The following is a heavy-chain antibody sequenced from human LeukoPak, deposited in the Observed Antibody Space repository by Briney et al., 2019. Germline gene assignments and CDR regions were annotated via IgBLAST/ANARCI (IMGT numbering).Heavy chain of an antibody. CDR1: GFTFSNYE. V-gene: IGHV3-48*03. D-gene: IGHD5-18*01. CDR3: AGGLPKGHSYGHDY. J-gene: IGHJ4*02. CDR2: ISDSGGTI. Sequence: SGGSLRLSCAASGFTFSNYEMNWVRQAPGKGLEWVSFISDSGGTIYYADAVKGRFTISRDNAKNSLFLQMSSLRVEDTAVYYCAGGLPKGHSYGHDYWGQGTLVTVSS.